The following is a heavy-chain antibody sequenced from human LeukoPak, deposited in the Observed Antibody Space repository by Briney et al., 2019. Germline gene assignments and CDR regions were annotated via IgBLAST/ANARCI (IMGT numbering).Heavy chain of an antibody. CDR3: ARVSGSYYRLDY. D-gene: IGHD1-26*01. V-gene: IGHV4-61*01. Sequence: SETLSLTCTVSSGSVSSGSYYWSWIRQPPGKGLEWIGYIYYSGSTNYNPSLKSRLTIPVDTSKNQLSLKLSSVTAADTAVYYCARVSGSYYRLDYWGQGTLVTVSS. CDR2: IYYSGST. CDR1: SGSVSSGSYY. J-gene: IGHJ4*02.